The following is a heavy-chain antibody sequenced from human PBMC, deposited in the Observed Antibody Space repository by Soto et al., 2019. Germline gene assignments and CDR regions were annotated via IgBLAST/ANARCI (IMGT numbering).Heavy chain of an antibody. Sequence: ASVKVSCKASGHSFISYAMHWVRQAPGQRLEWMGWINAGNGNTKYSQKFQGRVTITGDTSASTAYMDLSSLTSEDTAVYYCARFNYYGMDVWGQGTTVTVSS. V-gene: IGHV1-3*01. CDR2: INAGNGNT. J-gene: IGHJ6*02. CDR1: GHSFISYA. CDR3: ARFNYYGMDV.